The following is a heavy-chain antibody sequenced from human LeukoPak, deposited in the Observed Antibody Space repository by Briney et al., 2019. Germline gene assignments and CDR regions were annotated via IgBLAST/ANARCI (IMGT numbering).Heavy chain of an antibody. V-gene: IGHV5-51*01. D-gene: IGHD5-18*01. Sequence: GESLKISCKGSGYIFTDYWIGWVRQMPGEGLEWMGIIYPGDSDTRSSPSFQGHVTISADKSINTAYLQWSSLKASDTAVYYCARRRRDLQRGFDIWGQGTMVTVSS. J-gene: IGHJ3*02. CDR1: GYIFTDYW. CDR3: ARRRRDLQRGFDI. CDR2: IYPGDSDT.